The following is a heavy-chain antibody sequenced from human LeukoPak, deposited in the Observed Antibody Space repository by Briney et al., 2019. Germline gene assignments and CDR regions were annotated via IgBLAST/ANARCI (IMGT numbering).Heavy chain of an antibody. J-gene: IGHJ4*02. CDR1: GFTFSSYA. CDR3: ARGWAEVRTPDY. Sequence: HPGGSLRLSCAASGFTFSSYAMHWVRQAPGKGLEWVAVISYDGSNKYYADSVKGRFTISRDNSKNTLYLQMNSLRAEDTAVYYCARGWAEVRTPDYWGQGTLVTVSS. D-gene: IGHD4-23*01. CDR2: ISYDGSNK. V-gene: IGHV3-30-3*01.